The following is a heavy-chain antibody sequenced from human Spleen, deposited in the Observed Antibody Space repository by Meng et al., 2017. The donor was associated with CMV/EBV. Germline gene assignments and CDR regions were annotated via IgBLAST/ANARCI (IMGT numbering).Heavy chain of an antibody. V-gene: IGHV3-74*01. CDR1: GLTFSSYW. CDR2: IRGDGISA. Sequence: GGSLRLSCAASGLTFSSYWMQWVRQAPGKGLVWVSHIRGDGISASYADSVKGRFTISRDNVKNTVYLQLDSLRAQDTAEYYCARVRGSLYPHHYYGMDVWGQGTTVTVSS. J-gene: IGHJ6*02. D-gene: IGHD2-15*01. CDR3: ARVRGSLYPHHYYGMDV.